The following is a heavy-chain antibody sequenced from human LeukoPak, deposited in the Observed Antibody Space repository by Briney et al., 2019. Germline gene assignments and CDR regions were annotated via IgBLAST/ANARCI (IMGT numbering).Heavy chain of an antibody. CDR2: ISGSGGST. CDR3: AKSHTMIVVDYYYYYGMDV. D-gene: IGHD3-22*01. V-gene: IGHV3-23*01. Sequence: GGSLRLSCAASGFTFSSYAMSWVRQAPGKGLEWVSAISGSGGSTYYADSVKGRFTISRDNSKNTLYLQMNSLRAEDTAVYYCAKSHTMIVVDYYYYYGMDVWGQGTTVTVSS. J-gene: IGHJ6*02. CDR1: GFTFSSYA.